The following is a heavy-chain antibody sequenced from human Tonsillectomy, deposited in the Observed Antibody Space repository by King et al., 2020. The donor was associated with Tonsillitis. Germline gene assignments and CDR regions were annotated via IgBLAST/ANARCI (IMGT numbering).Heavy chain of an antibody. V-gene: IGHV4-59*01. D-gene: IGHD6-25*01. Sequence: QLQESGPGLVKPSETLSLPCTVSDDSITNYYWNWIRQPPGKGLEWIGHIYYNGRTNYNPSLKSRDTISVDKSKNQFSLNLSSVTGAYTAVYYCARDRGGSAAHYFAYWGQGTLVTVAS. CDR3: ARDRGGSAAHYFAY. J-gene: IGHJ4*02. CDR2: IYYNGRT. CDR1: DDSITNYY.